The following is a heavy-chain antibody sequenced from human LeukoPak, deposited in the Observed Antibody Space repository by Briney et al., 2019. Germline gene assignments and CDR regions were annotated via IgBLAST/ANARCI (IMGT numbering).Heavy chain of an antibody. Sequence: GGSLRLSCAASGFTFSSYAMSWVRQAPGKGLEWVSAISGSGGSTYHADSVKGRFTISRDNSKNTLYLQMNSLRAEDTAVYYCAKENYYDSSGYPLPFDYWGQGTLVTVSS. CDR3: AKENYYDSSGYPLPFDY. V-gene: IGHV3-23*01. CDR2: ISGSGGST. D-gene: IGHD3-22*01. J-gene: IGHJ4*02. CDR1: GFTFSSYA.